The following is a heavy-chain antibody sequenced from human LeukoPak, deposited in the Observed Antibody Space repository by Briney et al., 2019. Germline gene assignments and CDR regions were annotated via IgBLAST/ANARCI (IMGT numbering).Heavy chain of an antibody. CDR3: AKGNTYYYDSSASPLDY. CDR1: GFTFSSYT. D-gene: IGHD3-22*01. J-gene: IGHJ4*02. CDR2: ISGSGGST. V-gene: IGHV3-23*01. Sequence: GGSLRLSCAASGFTFSSYTMNWVRQAPGKGLEWVSAISGSGGSTYYADSVKGRFTISRDNSKNTLYLQMNSLRAEDTAVYYCAKGNTYYYDSSASPLDYWGQGTLVTISS.